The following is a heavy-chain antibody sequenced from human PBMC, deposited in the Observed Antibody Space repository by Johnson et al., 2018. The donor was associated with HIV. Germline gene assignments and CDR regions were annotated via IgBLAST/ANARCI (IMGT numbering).Heavy chain of an antibody. CDR1: GFSFTTI. CDR2: IRYDGSNK. Sequence: VQLVESGGGLVQPGGSLRLSCVVSGFSFTTIMTWLRQAPGKGLEWVAFIRYDGSNKYYADSVKGRFTISRDNAKNSLYLQMNSLKAEDTAVYYCASQYCGGDCYAFDIWGQGTKVTVSS. V-gene: IGHV3-30*02. CDR3: ASQYCGGDCYAFDI. D-gene: IGHD2-21*01. J-gene: IGHJ3*02.